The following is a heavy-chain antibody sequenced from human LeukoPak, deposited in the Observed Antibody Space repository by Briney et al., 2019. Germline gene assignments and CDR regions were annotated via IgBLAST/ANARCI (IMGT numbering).Heavy chain of an antibody. CDR1: GFTFSSYS. J-gene: IGHJ3*02. V-gene: IGHV3-7*03. CDR2: IKQDGSEK. Sequence: HPGGSLRLSCAASGFTFSSYSMNWVRQAPGKGLEGVANIKQDGSEKYYVDSVKGRFTISRDNAKNSLYLQMNSLRAEDTALYYCAKAGGYYDSSGYAFDIWGQGTMVTVSS. CDR3: AKAGGYYDSSGYAFDI. D-gene: IGHD3-22*01.